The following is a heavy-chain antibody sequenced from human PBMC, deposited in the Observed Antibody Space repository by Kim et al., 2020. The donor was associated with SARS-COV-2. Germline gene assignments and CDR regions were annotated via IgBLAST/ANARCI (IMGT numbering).Heavy chain of an antibody. D-gene: IGHD3-3*01. CDR3: ARDGGPNFWSGYPYWYLDL. CDR2: ISYDGNNK. J-gene: IGHJ2*01. V-gene: IGHV3-30-3*01. CDR1: GFTFSSYA. Sequence: GGSLRLSCAASGFTFSSYAMHWVRQAPGTGLEWVALISYDGNNKYYADSVKGRITISRENSNNMMYLQMNNLRVEDTAVYYCARDGGPNFWSGYPYWYLDLWGRGTQVTVSS.